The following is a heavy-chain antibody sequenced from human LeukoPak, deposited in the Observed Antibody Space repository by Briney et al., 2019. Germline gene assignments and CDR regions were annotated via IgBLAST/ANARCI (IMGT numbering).Heavy chain of an antibody. V-gene: IGHV3-53*01. Sequence: GGSLRLSCAASGFTVSSNYMSWVRQAPGKGLEWVSVIYSGGDTYYADSVKGRFTISRDNSKNTLYLQMNSLRAEDTAVYYCAKNLWGGSGSSHYYYYYGMDVWGQGTTVTVSS. CDR2: IYSGGDT. CDR3: AKNLWGGSGSSHYYYYYGMDV. CDR1: GFTVSSNY. J-gene: IGHJ6*02. D-gene: IGHD3-10*01.